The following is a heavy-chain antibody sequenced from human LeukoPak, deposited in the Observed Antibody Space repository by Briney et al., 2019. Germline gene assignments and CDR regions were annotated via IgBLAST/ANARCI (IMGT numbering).Heavy chain of an antibody. CDR1: GFTFSSYG. J-gene: IGHJ4*02. CDR3: AKTSAVAGTFDY. CDR2: ISYDGSNK. D-gene: IGHD6-19*01. V-gene: IGHV3-30*18. Sequence: GGSLRLSCAASGFTFSSYGMHWVRQAPGKGLEWVAVISYDGSNKYYADSVKGRFTISRDNSKNTLYLQMNSLRAEDTAVYYCAKTSAVAGTFDYWGQGTLVTVSS.